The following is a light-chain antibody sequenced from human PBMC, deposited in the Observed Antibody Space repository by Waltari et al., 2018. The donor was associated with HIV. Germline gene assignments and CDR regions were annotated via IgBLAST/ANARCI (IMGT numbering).Light chain of an antibody. CDR2: EVT. CDR3: CSYGSSATFVV. CDR1: SRDVGNYTL. J-gene: IGLJ2*01. Sequence: QSALTHPASVSGSPGQSITISCTEPSRDVGNYTLVSWYQQYTGKAPQLLIYEVTKRPAGVSSRFSGSKSGNTASLTISELQAEDEANYYCCSYGSSATFVVFGGGTRVTV. V-gene: IGLV2-23*02.